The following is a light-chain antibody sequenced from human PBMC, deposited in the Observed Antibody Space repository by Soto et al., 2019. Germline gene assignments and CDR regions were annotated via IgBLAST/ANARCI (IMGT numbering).Light chain of an antibody. V-gene: IGKV1-39*01. CDR1: QTIKSY. J-gene: IGKJ4*01. CDR3: KQSYITPLT. CDR2: TAS. Sequence: DIQITPSPSSLSASVGYRFTITGLASQTIKSYLNWYQVKIGKATKILIYTASSLQSGVKSRFSGSESGKAFTLNIRSLQPEEFATYYCKQSYITPLTVGGGTQGDLK.